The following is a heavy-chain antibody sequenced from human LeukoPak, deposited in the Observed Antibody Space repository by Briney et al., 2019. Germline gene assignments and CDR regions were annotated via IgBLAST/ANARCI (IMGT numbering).Heavy chain of an antibody. D-gene: IGHD4-23*01. CDR1: GFTFSDYY. V-gene: IGHV3-23*01. CDR2: ISGSGSST. CDR3: ASGNSNN. Sequence: GGSLRLSCAASGFTFSDYYMTWVRQAPGKGLEWVSTISGSGSSTYYADSVKGRFTISRDNSKNTLYLQVNSLRAEDTAVYYCASGNSNNWGQGTLVTVSS. J-gene: IGHJ4*02.